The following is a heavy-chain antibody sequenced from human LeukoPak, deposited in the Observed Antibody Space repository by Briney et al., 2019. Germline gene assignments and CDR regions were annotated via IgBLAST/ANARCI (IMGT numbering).Heavy chain of an antibody. V-gene: IGHV4-34*01. D-gene: IGHD3-9*01. CDR3: ARTYYDILTGGSPVFDP. Sequence: SETLSLTCAVYGGSFSGYFWNWIRQPPGKGLEWIGEINHSGSTHHNPSLKSRVTISIDTSKNQISLKLSSVTAADTAVYYCARTYYDILTGGSPVFDPWGQGTLVTVSS. J-gene: IGHJ5*02. CDR2: INHSGST. CDR1: GGSFSGYF.